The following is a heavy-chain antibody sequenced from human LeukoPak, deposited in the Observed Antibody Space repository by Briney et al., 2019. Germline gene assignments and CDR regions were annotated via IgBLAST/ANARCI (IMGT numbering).Heavy chain of an antibody. D-gene: IGHD2-15*01. Sequence: SETLSLTCTVSGGSISSYYWSWIRQPPGKGLEWIGYIYYSGSTYYNPSLKSRVTISVNRSKNQFSLKLSSVTAADTAVYYCAREERIDAFDIWGQGTMVTVSS. CDR3: AREERIDAFDI. V-gene: IGHV4-59*12. CDR1: GGSISSYY. J-gene: IGHJ3*02. CDR2: IYYSGST.